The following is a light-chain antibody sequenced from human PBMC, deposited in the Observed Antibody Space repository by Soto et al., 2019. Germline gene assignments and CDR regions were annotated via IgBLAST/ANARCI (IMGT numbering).Light chain of an antibody. Sequence: SALTQPASVSGSPGQSITISCTGTSSDVGSYNLVSWYQQHPGKAPKVMIYEVSKRPSGVSNRFSGCKSGNTASLTISGLQAEDEADYYCCSYAGSPYVFGTGTKLTVL. J-gene: IGLJ1*01. CDR3: CSYAGSPYV. CDR1: SSDVGSYNL. CDR2: EVS. V-gene: IGLV2-23*02.